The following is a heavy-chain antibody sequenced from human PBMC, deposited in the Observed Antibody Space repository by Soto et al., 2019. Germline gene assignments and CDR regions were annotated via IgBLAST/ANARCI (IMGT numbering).Heavy chain of an antibody. Sequence: QPGGSLRLSCAASGFPFSSTDMTWVRQAPGKGLDWVSTIDGSGGTTYYADSVKGRFTISRDNSMNTVYLPMNSLRADDAALYYCAKNSGWFNTWGQGALVTVSS. D-gene: IGHD3-10*01. CDR1: GFPFSSTD. CDR2: IDGSGGTT. V-gene: IGHV3-23*01. J-gene: IGHJ5*02. CDR3: AKNSGWFNT.